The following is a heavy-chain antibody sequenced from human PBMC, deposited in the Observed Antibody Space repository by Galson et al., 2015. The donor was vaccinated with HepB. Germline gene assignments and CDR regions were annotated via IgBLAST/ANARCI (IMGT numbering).Heavy chain of an antibody. V-gene: IGHV1-46*01. CDR3: ARVTMVYALGQYGMDV. J-gene: IGHJ6*02. CDR2: INPSGGSA. Sequence: SVKVSCKASGYTFTSYYMHWVRQAPGQGLEWMGIINPSGGSASYAQKFQGRVTMTRDTSTSTVYMELSSLRSEDTAVYYCARVTMVYALGQYGMDVWGQGTTVTVSS. CDR1: GYTFTSYY. D-gene: IGHD2-8*01.